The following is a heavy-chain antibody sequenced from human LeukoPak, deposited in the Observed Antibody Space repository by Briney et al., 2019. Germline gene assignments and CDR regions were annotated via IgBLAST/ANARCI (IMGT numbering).Heavy chain of an antibody. J-gene: IGHJ4*02. V-gene: IGHV4-59*01. Sequence: SETLSLTCTVSGGSISSYYWSWIRQPPGKGLEWIGYIYYSGCTNYNPSLKSRVTISVDTSKNQFSLKLSSVTAADTAVYYCARATWELLDYWGQGTLVTVSS. CDR1: GGSISSYY. CDR3: ARATWELLDY. D-gene: IGHD1-26*01. CDR2: IYYSGCT.